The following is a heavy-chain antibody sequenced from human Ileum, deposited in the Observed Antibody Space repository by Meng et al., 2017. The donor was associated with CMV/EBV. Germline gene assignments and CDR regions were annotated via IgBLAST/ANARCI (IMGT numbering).Heavy chain of an antibody. CDR2: ISSSSTYI. J-gene: IGHJ6*02. V-gene: IGHV3-21*01. CDR1: GFTFSIYS. D-gene: IGHD1-26*01. Sequence: GESLKISCAASGFTFSIYSVNWVRQAPGKGLEWVSSISSSSTYIFYADSVRGRFTISRDNSKNTLFVQMNSLRTEDTAVYYCAKDLGLGGTYYHYGMDVWGQGTTVTVSS. CDR3: AKDLGLGGTYYHYGMDV.